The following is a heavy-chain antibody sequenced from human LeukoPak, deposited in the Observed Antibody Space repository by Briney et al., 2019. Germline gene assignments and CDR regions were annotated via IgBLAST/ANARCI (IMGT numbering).Heavy chain of an antibody. Sequence: GGSLRLSCAASGFTFSSYAMSWVRQAPGKGLEWVSAISGSGGSTYYADSVKGRFTISRDNSKNTLYLQMNSLRAEDTAVYYCAKDGGGREWLVVPAAIVPDAYWGQGTLVTVSS. J-gene: IGHJ4*02. CDR3: AKDGGGREWLVVPAAIVPDAY. D-gene: IGHD2-2*01. CDR2: ISGSGGST. CDR1: GFTFSSYA. V-gene: IGHV3-23*01.